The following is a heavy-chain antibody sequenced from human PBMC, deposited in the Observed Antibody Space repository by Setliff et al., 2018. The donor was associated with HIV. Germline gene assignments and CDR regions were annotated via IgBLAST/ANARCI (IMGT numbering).Heavy chain of an antibody. Sequence: SETLSLTCTVSGGSISRRSYYWGWIRQPPGKGLEWIGSIYDSGSTYYNPSLKSRVTISVDTSKNQFSLKLSSVTAADTAVYYCARQESYGNGGLYYFDYWGQGTLVTVSS. CDR2: IYDSGST. J-gene: IGHJ4*02. CDR3: ARQESYGNGGLYYFDY. CDR1: GGSISRRSYY. V-gene: IGHV4-39*01. D-gene: IGHD2-8*02.